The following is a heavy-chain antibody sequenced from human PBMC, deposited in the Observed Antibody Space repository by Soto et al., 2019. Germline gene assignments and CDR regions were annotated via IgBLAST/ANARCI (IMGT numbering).Heavy chain of an antibody. J-gene: IGHJ5*02. Sequence: PGGSLRLSCAASGFTFSSYVMHWVRQAPGKGLEYVSAISSNGGSTYYANSVKGRFTISRDNSKNTLYLQMNSLRAEDTAVYYCARDYYDSSGYPWGQGTLVTVSS. CDR3: ARDYYDSSGYP. V-gene: IGHV3-64*01. CDR1: GFTFSSYV. D-gene: IGHD3-22*01. CDR2: ISSNGGST.